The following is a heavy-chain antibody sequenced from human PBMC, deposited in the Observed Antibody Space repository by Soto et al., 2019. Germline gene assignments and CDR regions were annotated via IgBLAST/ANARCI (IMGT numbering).Heavy chain of an antibody. J-gene: IGHJ5*02. CDR2: MNPNSGNT. CDR1: GYTFTSYD. CDR3: ARDRKRGFDR. Sequence: QVQLVQSGAEVKKPGASVKVSCKASGYTFTSYDINWVRQATGQALEWMGWMNPNSGNTDYAQKFQGRVTMTRNTSISTANKELSSVKSEGTAVYFCARDRKRGFDRCGKGTVVTVTS. V-gene: IGHV1-8*01. D-gene: IGHD1-1*01.